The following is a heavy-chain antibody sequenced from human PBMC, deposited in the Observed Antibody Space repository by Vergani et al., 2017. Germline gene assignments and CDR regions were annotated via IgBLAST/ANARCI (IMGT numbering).Heavy chain of an antibody. D-gene: IGHD2-8*01. CDR1: GFTFSDFS. CDR3: ARDCTSGGCPDNYGMDV. CDR2: IGSSGPYI. Sequence: EVQLVESGGGLVKPGGSLRLSCAASGFTFSDFSMSWVRQAPGKGLEWVAFIGSSGPYINYADSVKGRFMISRDNTNNSLFLQLRSLRAEDAAVYYCARDCTSGGCPDNYGMDVWGQGDTVTVSS. V-gene: IGHV3-21*06. J-gene: IGHJ6*02.